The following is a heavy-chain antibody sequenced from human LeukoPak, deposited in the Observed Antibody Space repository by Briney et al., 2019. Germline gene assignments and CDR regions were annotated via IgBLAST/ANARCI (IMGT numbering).Heavy chain of an antibody. CDR3: ARDQRYGDYEGWDDY. J-gene: IGHJ4*02. CDR1: GFTVSSNY. D-gene: IGHD4-17*01. Sequence: GGSLRLSCAASGFTVSSNYMSWVRQAPGKGLEWVSVIYSGGSTYYADSVKGRFTISRGNSKNTLYLQMNSLRAEDTAVYYCARDQRYGDYEGWDDYWGQGTLVTVSS. V-gene: IGHV3-53*01. CDR2: IYSGGST.